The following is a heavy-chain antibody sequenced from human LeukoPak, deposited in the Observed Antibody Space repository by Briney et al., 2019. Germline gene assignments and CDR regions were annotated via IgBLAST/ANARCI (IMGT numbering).Heavy chain of an antibody. J-gene: IGHJ4*02. CDR3: ARMYYYDSSGYYGPVDY. Sequence: GSLRLSCAASGFTFSSYSMNWVRQAPGKGLEWVSSISSSSSYIYYADSVKGRFTISRDNAKNSLYLQMNSLRAEDTAVYYCARMYYYDSSGYYGPVDYWGQGTLVTVSS. CDR1: GFTFSSYS. V-gene: IGHV3-21*04. CDR2: ISSSSSYI. D-gene: IGHD3-22*01.